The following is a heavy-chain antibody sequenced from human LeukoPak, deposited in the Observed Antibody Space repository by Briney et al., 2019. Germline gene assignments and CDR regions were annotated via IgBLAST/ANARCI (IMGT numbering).Heavy chain of an antibody. V-gene: IGHV4-34*01. CDR2: INHSGST. D-gene: IGHD3-3*01. Sequence: SETLSLTCTVSGGSISNGDHYWSWLRQPPGKGLEWIGEINHSGSTNYNPSLKSRVTISVDTSKNQFSLKLSSVTAADTAVYYCARARITIFGVVMKYDYWGQGTLVTVSS. CDR1: GGSISNGDHY. CDR3: ARARITIFGVVMKYDY. J-gene: IGHJ4*02.